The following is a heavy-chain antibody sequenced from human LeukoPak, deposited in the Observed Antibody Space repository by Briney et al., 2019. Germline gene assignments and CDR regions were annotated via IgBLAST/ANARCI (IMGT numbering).Heavy chain of an antibody. CDR2: IYYSGST. J-gene: IGHJ5*02. Sequence: SQTLSLTCTVSGGSFSSGDYYWSWIRQPPGKGLEWIGYIYYSGSTYYNPSLKSRVTISVDTSKNQFSLKLSSVTAADTAVNYCARTCCDWFDPWGQGTLVTVSS. D-gene: IGHD2-15*01. CDR3: ARTCCDWFDP. CDR1: GGSFSSGDYY. V-gene: IGHV4-30-4*01.